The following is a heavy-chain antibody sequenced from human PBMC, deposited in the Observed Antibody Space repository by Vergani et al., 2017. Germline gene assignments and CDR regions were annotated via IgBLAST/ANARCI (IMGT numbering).Heavy chain of an antibody. J-gene: IGHJ3*02. CDR3: ARDQQKAGLGELSTHDAFDI. V-gene: IGHV3-33*01. Sequence: VQLLESGGGLVQPGRSLRLSCAASGFTFSSYGMHWVRQAPGKGLEWVAVIWYDGSNKYYADSVKGRFTISRDNSKNTLYLQMNSLRAEDTAVYYCARDQQKAGLGELSTHDAFDIWGQGTMVTVSS. D-gene: IGHD3-16*02. CDR2: IWYDGSNK. CDR1: GFTFSSYG.